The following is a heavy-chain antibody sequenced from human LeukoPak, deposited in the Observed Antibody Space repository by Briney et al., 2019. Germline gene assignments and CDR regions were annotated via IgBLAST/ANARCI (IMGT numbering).Heavy chain of an antibody. CDR2: IYHSGST. Sequence: SETLSLTCTVSGYSISSGYYWGWIRQPPGKGLEWIGSIYHSGSTYYNPSLKSRVTISVDTSKNQFSLKLSSVTAADTAVYYCAGTRILSYWGQGTLVTVSS. D-gene: IGHD2-15*01. V-gene: IGHV4-38-2*02. CDR1: GYSISSGYY. CDR3: AGTRILSY. J-gene: IGHJ4*02.